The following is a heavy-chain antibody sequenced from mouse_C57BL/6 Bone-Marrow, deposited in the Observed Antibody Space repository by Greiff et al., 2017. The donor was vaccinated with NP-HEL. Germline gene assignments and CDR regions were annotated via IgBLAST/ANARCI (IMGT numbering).Heavy chain of an antibody. D-gene: IGHD2-5*01. Sequence: VQLQQSGPGLAKPSQTLSLTCSATGYSFTSDYWNWIRKFPGNKLEYMGYISYSGSTSYNPSLNSRISITRDTAKNQYYLRLNSVTTEDTATYYCARWTYYSNFDYWGKGTTLTVSA. CDR2: ISYSGST. V-gene: IGHV3-8*01. J-gene: IGHJ2*01. CDR3: ARWTYYSNFDY. CDR1: GYSFTSDY.